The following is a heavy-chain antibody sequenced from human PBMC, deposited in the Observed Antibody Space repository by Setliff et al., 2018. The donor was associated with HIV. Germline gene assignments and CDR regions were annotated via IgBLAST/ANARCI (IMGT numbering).Heavy chain of an antibody. CDR3: ARDPAPSSSASYFQH. CDR1: GYTFSDYY. J-gene: IGHJ1*01. D-gene: IGHD6-6*01. V-gene: IGHV1-2*06. Sequence: ASVKVSCKASGYTFSDYYIHWVRQAPGQGFEWMGRINPNTGGTKFAQKFQGRVTMTRDTSTSTVYMELSSLRSEDTAVYYCARDPAPSSSASYFQHWGQGTPVTVSS. CDR2: INPNTGGT.